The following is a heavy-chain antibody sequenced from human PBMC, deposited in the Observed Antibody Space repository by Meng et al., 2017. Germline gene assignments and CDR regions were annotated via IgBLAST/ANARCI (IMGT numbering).Heavy chain of an antibody. CDR3: AIVLDPVLVEFDY. V-gene: IGHV4-34*01. Sequence: LRQWGAGLLQHSGTLSLAFTDYGGSFRGFYWSWSRQHPGNGLEWIGEINDSGSTNHNPSLKSRVTISVGTSKNQFSLKLSSVTAADTAVYYCAIVLDPVLVEFDYWGQGTLVTVSS. D-gene: IGHD3/OR15-3a*01. CDR2: INDSGST. CDR1: GGSFRGFY. J-gene: IGHJ4*02.